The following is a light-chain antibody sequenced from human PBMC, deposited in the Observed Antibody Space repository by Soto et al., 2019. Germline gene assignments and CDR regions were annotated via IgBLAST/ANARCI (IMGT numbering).Light chain of an antibody. CDR2: DAS. J-gene: IGKJ5*01. V-gene: IGKV3-11*01. Sequence: EIVLTQSPGTLSLSPGERATLSCRASQSVNSYLAWYQQKPGLPPRLLIYDASNRATGIPARFSGSGSGTDFTLIISSLEPEDLAVYYCQHRSIWPVSFGQGTRREIK. CDR3: QHRSIWPVS. CDR1: QSVNSY.